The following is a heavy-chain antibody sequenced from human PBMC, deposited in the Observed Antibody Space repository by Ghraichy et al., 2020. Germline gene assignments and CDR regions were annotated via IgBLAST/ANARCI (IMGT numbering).Heavy chain of an antibody. J-gene: IGHJ4*02. CDR3: ARGEDGSPDY. CDR2: ISSDEKTK. CDR1: GFTFSRYG. V-gene: IGHV3-30*03. Sequence: GGSLILSCEASGFTFSRYGIHWVRQAPGRGLEWVALISSDEKTKYYTDSVKGRFIISRDNSENTLFLEMNRLRTEDTGMYYCARGEDGSPDYWGQGILVIVSS. D-gene: IGHD1-26*01.